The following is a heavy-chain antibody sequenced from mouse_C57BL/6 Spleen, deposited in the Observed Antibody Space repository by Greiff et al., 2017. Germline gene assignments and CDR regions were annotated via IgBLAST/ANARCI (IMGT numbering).Heavy chain of an antibody. CDR2: ISYDGSN. CDR1: GYSITSGYY. J-gene: IGHJ3*01. CDR3: ARDDYSVGFAY. Sequence: ESGPGLVKPSQSLSLTCSVTGYSITSGYYWNWIRQFPGNKLEWMGYISYDGSNNYNPSLKNRISITRDTSKNQFFLKLNSVTTEDTATYYCARDDYSVGFAYWGQGTLVTVSA. D-gene: IGHD1-1*01. V-gene: IGHV3-6*01.